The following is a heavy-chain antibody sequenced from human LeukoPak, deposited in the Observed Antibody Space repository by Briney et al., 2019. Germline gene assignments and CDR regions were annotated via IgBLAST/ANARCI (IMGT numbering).Heavy chain of an antibody. Sequence: GGSLRLSCAASGFTVSSNYMSWVRQAPGKGLEWVSVIYSGGSTYYADSVKGRFTISRDNSKNTLYLQMNSLRAEDTAVYYCARERFRSGWYDYWGQGTLVTVSS. V-gene: IGHV3-53*01. CDR3: ARERFRSGWYDY. CDR2: IYSGGST. D-gene: IGHD6-19*01. CDR1: GFTVSSNY. J-gene: IGHJ4*02.